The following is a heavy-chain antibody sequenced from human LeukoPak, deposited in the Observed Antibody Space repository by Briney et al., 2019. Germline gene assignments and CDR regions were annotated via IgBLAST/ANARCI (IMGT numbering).Heavy chain of an antibody. CDR3: ARDAYSSRHHLDY. J-gene: IGHJ4*02. CDR2: ISSSSSYI. Sequence: GGSLRLSCAASGFTFSSYSMNWVRQAPGKGLEWVSSISSSSSYIYYADSVKGRFTISRDNAKNSLYLQMNSLRAEDTAVYYCARDAYSSRHHLDYWGQGTLVTVSS. D-gene: IGHD6-13*01. V-gene: IGHV3-21*01. CDR1: GFTFSSYS.